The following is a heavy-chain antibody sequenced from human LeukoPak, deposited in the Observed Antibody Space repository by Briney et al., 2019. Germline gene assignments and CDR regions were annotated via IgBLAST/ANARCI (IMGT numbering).Heavy chain of an antibody. V-gene: IGHV5-51*01. CDR1: GNSFTNHL. CDR2: IYHGDSDS. J-gene: IGHJ4*02. CDR3: TRLPQWGGTYHFDY. D-gene: IGHD1-26*01. Sequence: GESLKTSRKGSGNSFTNHLIGWERQMPGKSLEWVGIIYHGDSDSRYSPSFQGQVTISADKSISTAYLQWSSLKASDTAMYYCTRLPQWGGTYHFDYWGQGTLLTVSS.